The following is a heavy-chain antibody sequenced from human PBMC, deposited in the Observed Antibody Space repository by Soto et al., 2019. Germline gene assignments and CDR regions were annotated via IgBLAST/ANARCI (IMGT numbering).Heavy chain of an antibody. Sequence: ASVKVSCKASGYTFTRYAMHWVRQAPGQRLEWMGWINAGNGNTKYSQKFQGRVTITRDTSASTAYMELRSLRSEDTGIYYCARTYYDFLTGYPEGNWFDPWGQGTLVTVSS. CDR3: ARTYYDFLTGYPEGNWFDP. CDR2: INAGNGNT. CDR1: GYTFTRYA. D-gene: IGHD3-9*01. J-gene: IGHJ5*02. V-gene: IGHV1-3*01.